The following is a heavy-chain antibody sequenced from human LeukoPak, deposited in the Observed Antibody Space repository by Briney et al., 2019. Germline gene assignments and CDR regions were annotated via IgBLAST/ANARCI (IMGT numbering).Heavy chain of an antibody. J-gene: IGHJ4*02. CDR3: AKDHTAFSEYYFDY. Sequence: GGSLSLSCAASGFTLSSYGMHWVRQAPGKGLEWVAVISYDGSNKYYADSVKGRFTISRDNSKNTLYLQMNSLRAEDTAVYYCAKDHTAFSEYYFDYWGQGTLVTVSS. D-gene: IGHD2/OR15-2a*01. V-gene: IGHV3-30*18. CDR2: ISYDGSNK. CDR1: GFTLSSYG.